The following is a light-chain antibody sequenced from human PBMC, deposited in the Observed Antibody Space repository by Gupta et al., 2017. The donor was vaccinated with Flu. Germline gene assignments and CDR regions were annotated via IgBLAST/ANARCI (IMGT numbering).Light chain of an antibody. V-gene: IGLV2-14*01. CDR3: SSYSATGALAL. Sequence: QSALTQPASVSGSPGQSINIPCTGTSSDIGSYDYVSWYQQSPGRAPKLMIYDVSNRPSGISDRFSGSKSGNTASLTISGLQAEDEADYYCSSYSATGALALFGGGTKVTAL. CDR2: DVS. CDR1: SSDIGSYDY. J-gene: IGLJ2*01.